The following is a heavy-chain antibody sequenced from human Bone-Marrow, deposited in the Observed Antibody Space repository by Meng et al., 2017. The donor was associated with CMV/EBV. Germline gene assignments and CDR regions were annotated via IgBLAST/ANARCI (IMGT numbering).Heavy chain of an antibody. D-gene: IGHD6-13*01. J-gene: IGHJ2*01. CDR2: ISSSGSTI. CDR3: ARGGGTAGLRDL. CDR1: GFTFSSYE. Sequence: GGSLTPSCAASGFTFSSYEMNWVRQAPGKGLEWVSYISSSGSTIYYADSVKGRFTISRDNAKKTVYLQMNSLRDEDTAVYYCARGGGTAGLRDLWGRGTLVTVSS. V-gene: IGHV3-48*03.